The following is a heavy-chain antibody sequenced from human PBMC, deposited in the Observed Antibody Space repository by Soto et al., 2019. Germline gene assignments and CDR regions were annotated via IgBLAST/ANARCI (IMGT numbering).Heavy chain of an antibody. D-gene: IGHD2-2*02. J-gene: IGHJ4*02. Sequence: SETLSLTCAVSGYAITSGYHWGWIRQPPGKGLEWIGSIYHSGTTYYNPSLQSRVTMSVDTSKNLFSLKLSSVTAADTAVYFCARVWSCSTANCYRIDYWGQGTLVTVSS. CDR1: GYAITSGYH. CDR3: ARVWSCSTANCYRIDY. V-gene: IGHV4-38-2*01. CDR2: IYHSGTT.